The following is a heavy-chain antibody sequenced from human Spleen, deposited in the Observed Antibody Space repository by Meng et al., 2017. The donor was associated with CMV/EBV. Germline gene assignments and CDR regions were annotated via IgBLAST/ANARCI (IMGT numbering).Heavy chain of an antibody. CDR2: IYYSGST. D-gene: IGHD3-22*01. Sequence: GSLRLSCTLSGGSISSTAYYWGWVRQPPGKGLQWIGSIYYSGSTYYNPSLKSRVTISVDTSKNQFSLKLTSVTAADTAVYYCARDNGNYYDSSGYRRGFDIWGQGTMVTVSS. CDR1: GGSISSTAYY. CDR3: ARDNGNYYDSSGYRRGFDI. V-gene: IGHV4-39*07. J-gene: IGHJ3*02.